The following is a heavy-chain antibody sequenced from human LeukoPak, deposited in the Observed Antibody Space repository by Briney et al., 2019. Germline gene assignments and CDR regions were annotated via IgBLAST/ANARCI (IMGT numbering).Heavy chain of an antibody. Sequence: PGGSLRLSCAASGFTFSSYSMNWVRQAPGKGLEWVSSISSSGSYIYYADSVKGRFTISRDNAKNSLYLQMNSLRAEDTAVYYCARNSVGDYDYFDYWGQGTLVTVSS. CDR3: ARNSVGDYDYFDY. CDR1: GFTFSSYS. CDR2: ISSSGSYI. V-gene: IGHV3-21*01. D-gene: IGHD4-17*01. J-gene: IGHJ4*02.